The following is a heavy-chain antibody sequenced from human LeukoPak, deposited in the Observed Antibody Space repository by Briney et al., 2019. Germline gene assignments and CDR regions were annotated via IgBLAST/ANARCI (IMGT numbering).Heavy chain of an antibody. CDR2: ISWNSGTI. CDR3: AKDRTFRLGAFDI. D-gene: IGHD3-16*01. CDR1: GFTFTSYA. J-gene: IGHJ3*02. V-gene: IGHV3-9*01. Sequence: GGSLRLSCAASGFTFTSYAMTWVRQAPGKGLEWVSGISWNSGTIVYADSVKGRFTISRDNAKNSLYLQMNSLRAEDTALYFCAKDRTFRLGAFDIWGQGTMVTVSS.